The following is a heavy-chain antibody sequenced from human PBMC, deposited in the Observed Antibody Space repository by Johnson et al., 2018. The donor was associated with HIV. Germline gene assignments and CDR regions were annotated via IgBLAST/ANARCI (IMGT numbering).Heavy chain of an antibody. D-gene: IGHD6-19*01. CDR1: GFTFSDYY. J-gene: IGHJ3*02. V-gene: IGHV3-11*04. Sequence: QVQLVESGGGLVKPGGSLRLSCAASGFTFSDYYMSWIRQTPGKGLEWISYISSSGSTIYYADSVKGRFTISRDNAKKSLYLQMNSLRADDTALYYCAKDLHPAGQWLAFHIGGQGTMVTVSS. CDR2: ISSSGSTI. CDR3: AKDLHPAGQWLAFHI.